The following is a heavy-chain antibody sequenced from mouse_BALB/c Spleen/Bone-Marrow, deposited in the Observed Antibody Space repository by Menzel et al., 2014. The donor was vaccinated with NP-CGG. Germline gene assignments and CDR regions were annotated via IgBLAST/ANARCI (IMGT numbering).Heavy chain of an antibody. V-gene: IGHV14-3*02. Sequence: DVHLVESGAEPVKPGASVKLSCTASGFNIKDTYMHWVKQRPEQGLEWIGRIDPANGNTKYDPKFQGKATITADTSSNTAYLQLNSLTSEDTAVYYCARYYYGTRYYFDYWGQGTTLTVSS. CDR1: GFNIKDTY. D-gene: IGHD1-1*01. CDR2: IDPANGNT. CDR3: ARYYYGTRYYFDY. J-gene: IGHJ2*01.